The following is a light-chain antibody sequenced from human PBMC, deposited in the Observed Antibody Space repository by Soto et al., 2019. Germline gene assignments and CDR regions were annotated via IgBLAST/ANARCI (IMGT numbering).Light chain of an antibody. J-gene: IGLJ1*01. V-gene: IGLV2-23*02. CDR1: SSNVGSYKL. CDR3: CSSGGSPTYV. Sequence: QSALTQPASVSGSPGQSITISCTGTSSNVGSYKLVSWYQQHPGKAPKLMIFEVNKRPSGVSNRFSGSKSGNTASLTISGLKVYDDADYYCCSSGGSPTYVFGTGTKLTVL. CDR2: EVN.